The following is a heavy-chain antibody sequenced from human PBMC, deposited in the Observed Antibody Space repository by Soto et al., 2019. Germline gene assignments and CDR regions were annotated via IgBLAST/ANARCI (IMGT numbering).Heavy chain of an antibody. CDR3: ARDQEQQPPAEYYYYYGMDV. CDR2: ISYDGSNK. J-gene: IGHJ6*02. CDR1: GFTFSSYA. D-gene: IGHD6-13*01. V-gene: IGHV3-30-3*01. Sequence: GGSLRLSCAASGFTFSSYAMHWVRQAPGKGLEWVAVISYDGSNKYYADSVKGRFTISRDNSKNTLYLQMNSLRAEDTAVYYCARDQEQQPPAEYYYYYGMDVWGQGTTVTVSS.